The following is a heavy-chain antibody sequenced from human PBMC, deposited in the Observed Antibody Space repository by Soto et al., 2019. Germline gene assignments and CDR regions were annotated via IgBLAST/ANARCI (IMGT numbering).Heavy chain of an antibody. D-gene: IGHD5-12*01. Sequence: PGGSLRLSCAAPGFTFSSYGMHWVRQAPGKGLEWVAVIWYDGSNKYYADSVKGRFTISRDNSKNTLYLQMNSLRAEDTAVYYCARFVEWQRTGMGGYYYCGMDVWGQGTTVTVSS. V-gene: IGHV3-33*01. CDR3: ARFVEWQRTGMGGYYYCGMDV. CDR2: IWYDGSNK. CDR1: GFTFSSYG. J-gene: IGHJ6*02.